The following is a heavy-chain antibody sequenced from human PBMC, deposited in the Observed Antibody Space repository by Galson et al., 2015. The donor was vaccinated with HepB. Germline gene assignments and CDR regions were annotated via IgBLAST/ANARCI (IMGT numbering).Heavy chain of an antibody. Sequence: SVKVSCKASGANINTYTFIWVRQRPGQGPQWVGRVIPLLKRPNYAPQFQGRVTVSADTSTGTAYMELRRLTTEDSAVYFCALSPLGKEDIEPTFRVTRGDSEPYFDSWGPGTLVTVSS. J-gene: IGHJ4*02. CDR2: VIPLLKRP. V-gene: IGHV1-69*02. CDR1: GANINTYT. D-gene: IGHD2-21*02. CDR3: ALSPLGKEDIEPTFRVTRGDSEPYFDS.